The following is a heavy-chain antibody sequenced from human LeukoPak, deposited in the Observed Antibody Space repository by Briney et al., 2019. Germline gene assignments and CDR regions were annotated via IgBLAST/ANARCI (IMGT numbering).Heavy chain of an antibody. CDR2: INHSGST. CDR3: ARGSLGYSYGPDY. V-gene: IGHV4-34*01. CDR1: GGSFSGYY. Sequence: PSETLSLTCAVYGGSFSGYYWSWIRQPPGKGLEWIGEINHSGSTNYNPSLMSRVTISPDTSKNQFSLKLSSVTAADTAVYYCARGSLGYSYGPDYWGQGTLVTVSS. D-gene: IGHD5-18*01. J-gene: IGHJ4*02.